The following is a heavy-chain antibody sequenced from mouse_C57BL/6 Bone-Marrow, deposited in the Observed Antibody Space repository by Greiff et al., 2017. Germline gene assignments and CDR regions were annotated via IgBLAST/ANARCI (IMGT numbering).Heavy chain of an antibody. CDR1: GYTFTDYY. CDR2: INPNNGGT. V-gene: IGHV1-26*01. J-gene: IGHJ2*01. CDR3: ASIYYGSSYRYYFDD. Sequence: EVQLQQSGPELVKPGASVKISCKASGYTFTDYYMNWVKQSHGKSLEWIGDINPNNGGTSYNQKFKGKATLTVDKSSSTAYMELRSLTSEDSAVYYCASIYYGSSYRYYFDDWGQGTTLTVSS. D-gene: IGHD1-1*01.